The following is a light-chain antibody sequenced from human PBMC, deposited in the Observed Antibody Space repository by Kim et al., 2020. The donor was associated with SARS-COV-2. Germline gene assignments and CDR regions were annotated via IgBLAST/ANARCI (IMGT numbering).Light chain of an antibody. J-gene: IGKJ5*01. V-gene: IGKV1-39*01. CDR3: QQSYSTPIT. CDR1: QSISSY. CDR2: AAS. Sequence: ASVGDRVTITCRASQSISSYLNWYQQKPGKAPKRLIYAASSLQSGVPSRFSGSGSGTDFTLTISSLQPEDFATYYCQQSYSTPITFGQGTRLEIK.